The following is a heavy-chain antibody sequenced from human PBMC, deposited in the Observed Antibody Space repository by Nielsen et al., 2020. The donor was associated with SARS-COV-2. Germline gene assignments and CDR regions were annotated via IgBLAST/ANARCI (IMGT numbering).Heavy chain of an antibody. Sequence: SETLSLTCTVSGGSIGNYYWGWIRQPPGKGLEWIGSISYTENTYYNPSLKSRVTISVDTSKNQFSLKLSSVTAADTAVYYCARRLYFFGSGNPKPFDYWGQGSLVTVSS. CDR2: ISYTENT. J-gene: IGHJ4*02. D-gene: IGHD3-10*01. CDR3: ARRLYFFGSGNPKPFDY. CDR1: GGSIGNYY. V-gene: IGHV4-39*01.